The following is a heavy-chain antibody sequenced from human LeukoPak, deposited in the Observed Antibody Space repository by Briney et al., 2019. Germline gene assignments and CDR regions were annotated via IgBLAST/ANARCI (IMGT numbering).Heavy chain of an antibody. D-gene: IGHD3-22*01. CDR3: ASRPAHYDSSGYYYF. V-gene: IGHV3-21*01. CDR2: ISSSSSYI. CDR1: GFTFSSYS. Sequence: GGSLRLSCAASGFTFSSYSMNWVRQAPGKGLEWVSSISSSSSYIYYADSVKGRFTISRDNVKNSLYLQMNSLRAEDTAVYYCASRPAHYDSSGYYYFWGQGTLVTVSS. J-gene: IGHJ4*02.